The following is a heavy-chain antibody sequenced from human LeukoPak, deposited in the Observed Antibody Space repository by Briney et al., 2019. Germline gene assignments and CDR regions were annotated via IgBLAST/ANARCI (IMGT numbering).Heavy chain of an antibody. CDR1: GASISSSAYY. Sequence: SETLSLTCTVSGASISSSAYYWGWIRQPPGKGLEWIGSIDYSGSTYYNPSLKSRVTISVDTSKNQFSLKLNSVTAADTAVYYCATIGSSGTWAFDYWGQGTLVTVSS. D-gene: IGHD3-10*01. CDR3: ATIGSSGTWAFDY. CDR2: IDYSGST. J-gene: IGHJ4*02. V-gene: IGHV4-39*07.